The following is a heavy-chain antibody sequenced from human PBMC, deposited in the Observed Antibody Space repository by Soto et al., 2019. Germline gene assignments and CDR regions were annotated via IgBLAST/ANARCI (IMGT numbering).Heavy chain of an antibody. J-gene: IGHJ4*02. D-gene: IGHD2-2*01. CDR2: IYYSGST. Sequence: QLQLQESGPGLVKPSETLSLTCTVSGGSISSSSYYWGWIRQPPGKGLEWIGSIYYSGSTYYNPSLKSRVTISVDTSKNQFSLKLSSVTAADTAVYYCARRVVVPAATEYYFDYWGQGTLVTVSS. CDR3: ARRVVVPAATEYYFDY. CDR1: GGSISSSSYY. V-gene: IGHV4-39*01.